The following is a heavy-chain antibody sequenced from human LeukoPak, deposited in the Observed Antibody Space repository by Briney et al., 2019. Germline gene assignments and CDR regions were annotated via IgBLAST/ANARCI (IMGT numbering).Heavy chain of an antibody. CDR2: ISYDGSNK. J-gene: IGHJ4*02. CDR1: GFTFSSYA. D-gene: IGHD3-10*01. Sequence: PGRSLRLSCAASGFTFSSYAMHWVRQAPGKGLERVAVISYDGSNKYYADSVKGRFTISRDNSKNTLYLQMNSLRAEDTAVYYCARDRIAGFGELSRFDYWGQGTLVTVSS. CDR3: ARDRIAGFGELSRFDY. V-gene: IGHV3-30*04.